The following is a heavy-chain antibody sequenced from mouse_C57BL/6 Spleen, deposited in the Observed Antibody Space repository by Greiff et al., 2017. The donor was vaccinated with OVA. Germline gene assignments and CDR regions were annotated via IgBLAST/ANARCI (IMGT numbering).Heavy chain of an antibody. CDR2: INPNNGGT. CDR3: ARNEAIYYYGSSLAWFAY. J-gene: IGHJ3*01. D-gene: IGHD1-1*01. V-gene: IGHV1-18*01. CDR1: GYTFTDYN. Sequence: EVKLQESGPELVKPGASVKIPCKASGYTFTDYNMDWVKQSHGKSLEWIGDINPNNGGTIYNQKFKGKATLTVDKSSSTAYMELRSLTSEDTAVYYCARNEAIYYYGSSLAWFAYWGQGTLVTVSA.